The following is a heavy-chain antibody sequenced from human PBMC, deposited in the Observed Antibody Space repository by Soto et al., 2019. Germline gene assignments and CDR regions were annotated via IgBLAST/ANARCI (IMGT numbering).Heavy chain of an antibody. CDR1: GGSFSGYY. J-gene: IGHJ5*02. CDR2: INHSGST. Sequence: SEILSLTCAVYGGSFSGYYWSWIRQPPGKGLEWIGEINHSGSTNHNPSLKSRVTISVDTSKNQFSLKLSSVTAADTAVYYCAGGKDADNSNWFDPWGQGTLATVSS. CDR3: AGGKDADNSNWFDP. V-gene: IGHV4-34*01. D-gene: IGHD2-2*01.